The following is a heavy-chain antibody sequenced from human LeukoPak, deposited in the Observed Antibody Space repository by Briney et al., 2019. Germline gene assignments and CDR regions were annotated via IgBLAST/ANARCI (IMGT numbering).Heavy chain of an antibody. V-gene: IGHV3-7*01. Sequence: GGSLRVSCAASGVTFSSYGMHSGRQAPGEGLGWVANIKKDGSEKYYVDSVKGRFTISRDNAENSLYLQMNSLRDEDTAVYYCARDAETYDWSGGYFDDWGKGTLVTVSS. D-gene: IGHD3-3*01. CDR3: ARDAETYDWSGGYFDD. CDR1: GVTFSSYG. J-gene: IGHJ4*02. CDR2: IKKDGSEK.